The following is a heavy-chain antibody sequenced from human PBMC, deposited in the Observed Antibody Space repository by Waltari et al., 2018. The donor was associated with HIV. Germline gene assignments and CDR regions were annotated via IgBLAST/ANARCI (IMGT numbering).Heavy chain of an antibody. V-gene: IGHV3-15*01. D-gene: IGHD3-10*01. CDR3: YGFV. J-gene: IGHJ4*02. CDR1: GLPLSNGW. Sequence: EVQLVESGGGLVKPGGSLRLSCAASGLPLSNGWQGWVPQAPGEALEWVGRIKSKTDGGTEDYAAPVKGRFTISRDDAKNILYQKMNSLKTEDTAVYYCYGFVWGQGTLVTVSS. CDR2: IKSKTDGGTE.